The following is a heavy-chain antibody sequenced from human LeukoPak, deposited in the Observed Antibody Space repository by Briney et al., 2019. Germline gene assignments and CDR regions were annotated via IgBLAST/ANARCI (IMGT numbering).Heavy chain of an antibody. Sequence: GGSLRLSCAASGFTFSNYAMSWVRQAPGKGLEWVSTFSRTGDTTFYADSVKGRFTISRDNSKNTLYPQMNSLRAEDTAVYFCAKDRSDLAATSAFDVWGQGTMVTASS. D-gene: IGHD2-15*01. J-gene: IGHJ3*01. CDR1: GFTFSNYA. CDR2: FSRTGDTT. V-gene: IGHV3-23*01. CDR3: AKDRSDLAATSAFDV.